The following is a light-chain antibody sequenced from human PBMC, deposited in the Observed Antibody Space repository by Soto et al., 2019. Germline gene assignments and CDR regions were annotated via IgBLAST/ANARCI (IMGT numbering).Light chain of an antibody. CDR1: SGHSSYA. Sequence: QPVLTQSPSASASLGASVKLTCTLSSGHSSYAIAWHQKQPGKGPRYLMDLNNDGSHTKGDGIPDRFSCSSSGAERYLIISGLQSEDEADYYCQTWGTGFQVFGGGTKLTVL. J-gene: IGLJ2*01. CDR2: LNNDGSH. V-gene: IGLV4-69*01. CDR3: QTWGTGFQV.